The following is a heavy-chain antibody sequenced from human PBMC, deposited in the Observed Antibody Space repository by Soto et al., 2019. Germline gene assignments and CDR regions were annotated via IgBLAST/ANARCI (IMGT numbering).Heavy chain of an antibody. V-gene: IGHV3-30*18. CDR3: AKGRRQGRDYYYYGMDV. Sequence: QVQLVESGGGVVQPGRSLRLSCAASGFTFSSYGMHWVRQAPGKGLEWVAVISYDGSNKYYADSVKGRFTISRDNSKNTLYLQMNSLRAEDTAVYYCAKGRRQGRDYYYYGMDVWGQGPTVTVSS. CDR1: GFTFSSYG. J-gene: IGHJ6*02. CDR2: ISYDGSNK.